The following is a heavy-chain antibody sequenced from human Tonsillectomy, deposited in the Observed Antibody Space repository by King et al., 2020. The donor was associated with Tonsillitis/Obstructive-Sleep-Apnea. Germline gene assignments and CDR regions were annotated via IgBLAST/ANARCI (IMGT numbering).Heavy chain of an antibody. CDR1: GFTFSSYA. D-gene: IGHD2-15*01. V-gene: IGHV3-23*04. CDR2: ISGSGGST. J-gene: IGHJ6*02. CDR3: AKDYCSGGSCHLSCMDV. Sequence: VQLVESGGGLVQPGGSLRLSCAASGFTFSSYAMSWVRQAPGKGLEWVSAISGSGGSTYYADSVKGRFTISRDNSKNTLYLQMNSLRAEDTAVYYCAKDYCSGGSCHLSCMDVWGQGTTVTVSS.